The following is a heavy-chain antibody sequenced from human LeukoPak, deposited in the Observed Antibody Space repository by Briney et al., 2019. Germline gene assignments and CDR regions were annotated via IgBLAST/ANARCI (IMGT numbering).Heavy chain of an antibody. CDR1: GGSISSDF. CDR2: ISYSGST. D-gene: IGHD4/OR15-4a*01. CDR3: TRFTYGGPFDY. Sequence: SETLSLTCTVSGGSISSDFWSWIRQPPGMGLEWVGWISYSGSTKYNSSLQSRVTMSRDTSKNPFSLRLTSVTAADTAIYYCTRFTYGGPFDYWGQGILVTVSS. J-gene: IGHJ4*02. V-gene: IGHV4-59*01.